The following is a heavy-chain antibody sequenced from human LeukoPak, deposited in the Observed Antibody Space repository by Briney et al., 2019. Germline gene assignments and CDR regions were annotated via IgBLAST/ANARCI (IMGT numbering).Heavy chain of an antibody. D-gene: IGHD1-26*01. CDR1: GYTFTSYA. V-gene: IGHV1-3*01. J-gene: IGHJ4*02. CDR3: ARDGAARKPRAFDY. CDR2: INAGNGNT. Sequence: ASVKVSCKASGYTFTSYAMHWVRQAPGQRLEWMGWINAGNGNTKYSQKFQGRVTITRDTSASTAYMELNSLRSEDTAVYYCARDGAARKPRAFDYWGQGTLVTVSS.